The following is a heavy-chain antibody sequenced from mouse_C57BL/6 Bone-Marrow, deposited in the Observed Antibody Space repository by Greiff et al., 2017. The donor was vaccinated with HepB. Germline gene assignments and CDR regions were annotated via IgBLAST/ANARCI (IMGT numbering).Heavy chain of an antibody. V-gene: IGHV1-81*01. J-gene: IGHJ1*03. CDR3: ARRGVYYGSSYGYFDV. Sequence: QVHVKQSGAELARPGASVKLSCKASGYTFTSYGISWVKQRTGQGLEWIGEIYPRSGNTYYNEKFKGKATLTADKSSSTAYMELRSLTSEDSAVYFCARRGVYYGSSYGYFDVWGTGTTVTVSS. D-gene: IGHD1-1*01. CDR1: GYTFTSYG. CDR2: IYPRSGNT.